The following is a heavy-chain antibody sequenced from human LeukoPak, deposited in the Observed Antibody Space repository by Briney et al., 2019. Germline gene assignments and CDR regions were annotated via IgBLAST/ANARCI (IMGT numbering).Heavy chain of an antibody. V-gene: IGHV3-23*01. Sequence: GGSLRLSCATSGFTFRDFDMAWVRQAPGKGLEWVSTISGSGDSTYYADSVKGRFTISRDNSKNTLYLQMNNLRAEDTAVYYCAIQKGGSAGIEGVFGYWGQGTLVTVSS. J-gene: IGHJ4*02. D-gene: IGHD6-13*01. CDR3: AIQKGGSAGIEGVFGY. CDR1: GFTFRDFD. CDR2: ISGSGDST.